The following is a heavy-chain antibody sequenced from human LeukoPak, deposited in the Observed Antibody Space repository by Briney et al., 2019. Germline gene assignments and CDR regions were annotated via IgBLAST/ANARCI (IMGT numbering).Heavy chain of an antibody. J-gene: IGHJ4*02. CDR2: IIPIFGTA. Sequence: ASVKVSCKASGGTFSSYALSWVRQAPGQGLEWMGGIIPIFGTANYAQKFQGRITIIADESTSTAYMELSSLRSEDTAVYYCARAISPYSSGWYYGYWGQGTLVTVSS. CDR3: ARAISPYSSGWYYGY. CDR1: GGTFSSYA. V-gene: IGHV1-69*13. D-gene: IGHD6-19*01.